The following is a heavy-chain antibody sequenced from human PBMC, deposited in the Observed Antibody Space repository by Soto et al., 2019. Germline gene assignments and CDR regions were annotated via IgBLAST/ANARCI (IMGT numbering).Heavy chain of an antibody. CDR1: GFTFSSYA. CDR3: AKAGDIVVVPAAAGDYYYMDV. Sequence: EVQLLESGGGLVQPGGSLRLSCAASGFTFSSYAMSWVRQAPGKGLEWVSAISGSGGSTYYADSVKGRFTISRDNSKNTRYLQMNSLRAEDTAVYYCAKAGDIVVVPAAAGDYYYMDVWGKGTTVTVSS. D-gene: IGHD2-2*01. V-gene: IGHV3-23*01. J-gene: IGHJ6*03. CDR2: ISGSGGST.